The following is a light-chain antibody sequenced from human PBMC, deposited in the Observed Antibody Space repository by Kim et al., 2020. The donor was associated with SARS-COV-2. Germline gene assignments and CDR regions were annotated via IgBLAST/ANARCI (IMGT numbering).Light chain of an antibody. CDR3: QQYGSSPYS. CDR2: EAF. V-gene: IGKV3-20*01. J-gene: IGKJ2*03. Sequence: EIVLTQSPGTLSLSPGERATLSCRASQSVGSSLLAWYQQKPGQAPRLLIYEAFKRVAGIPDRFSVSGSGTDFTLTISRPEPEDFAMYYCQQYGSSPYSFGQGTKLEI. CDR1: QSVGSSL.